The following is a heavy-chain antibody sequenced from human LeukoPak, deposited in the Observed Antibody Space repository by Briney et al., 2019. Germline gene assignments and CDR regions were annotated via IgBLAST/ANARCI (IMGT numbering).Heavy chain of an antibody. Sequence: PGGSLRLSCAASGFTFSSYWMSWVRQAPGKGLEWVANIKQDGSEKYYVDSVKGRFTISRDNSKNTLYLQMNSLRAEDTAVYYCARDPVDSDFPAYYFDYWGQGTLVTVSS. CDR1: GFTFSSYW. CDR3: ARDPVDSDFPAYYFDY. J-gene: IGHJ4*02. V-gene: IGHV3-7*01. CDR2: IKQDGSEK. D-gene: IGHD4-11*01.